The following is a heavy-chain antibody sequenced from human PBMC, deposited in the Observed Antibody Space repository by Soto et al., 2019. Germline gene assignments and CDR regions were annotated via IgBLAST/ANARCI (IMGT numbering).Heavy chain of an antibody. V-gene: IGHV1-2*02. CDR1: GYTFTGYY. D-gene: IGHD5-12*01. Sequence: GASVKVSCKASGYTFTGYYMHWVRQAPGQGLEWMGWINPNSGGTNYVQKFQGRVTMTRDTSISTAYMELSRLRSDDTAVYYCASAGDTVATLPTSNWFDPWGQGTLVTVS. J-gene: IGHJ5*02. CDR2: INPNSGGT. CDR3: ASAGDTVATLPTSNWFDP.